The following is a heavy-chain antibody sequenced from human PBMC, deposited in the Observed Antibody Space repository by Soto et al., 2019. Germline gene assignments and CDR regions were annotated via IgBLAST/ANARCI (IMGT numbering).Heavy chain of an antibody. V-gene: IGHV1-46*03. D-gene: IGHD3-16*02. CDR1: GYTFTSYY. CDR2: INPSGGST. J-gene: IGHJ5*02. Sequence: QVQLVQSGAEVKKPGASVKVSCKASGYTFTSYYMHWVRQAPGQGLEWMGIINPSGGSTSYAQKFQGGVTMTRDTSTSTVYTEVSSLRSEDTAVYYCARDFGGVIVRAPNWFDPWGQGTLVTVYS. CDR3: ARDFGGVIVRAPNWFDP.